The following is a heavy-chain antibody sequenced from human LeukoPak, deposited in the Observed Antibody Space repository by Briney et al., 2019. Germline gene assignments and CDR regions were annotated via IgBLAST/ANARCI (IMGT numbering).Heavy chain of an antibody. J-gene: IGHJ6*03. V-gene: IGHV3-30*02. D-gene: IGHD3/OR15-3a*01. CDR2: IRYDGSNK. CDR1: GFTFSSYS. CDR3: AKWTSGYYYYYMDV. Sequence: GGSLRLSCAASGFTFSSYSMNWVRQAPGKGLEWVAFIRYDGSNKYYADSVKGRFTISRDNSKNTLYLQMNSLRAEDTAVYYCAKWTSGYYYYYMDVWGKGTTVTISS.